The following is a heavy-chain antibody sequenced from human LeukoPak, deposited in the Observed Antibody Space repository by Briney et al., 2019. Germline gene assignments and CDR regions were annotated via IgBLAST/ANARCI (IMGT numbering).Heavy chain of an antibody. CDR2: TYYSKNT. Sequence: PSETLSLTCTVSGGSISSSSAYWGWIRQPPGKGLEWIGSTYYSKNTYYNPSLKSRVTISADTSKNQFSLTLGSVSATDTAVYYCARRGPNWNYFDYWGQGTLVTVSS. CDR1: GGSISSSSAY. J-gene: IGHJ4*02. D-gene: IGHD3-3*01. V-gene: IGHV4-39*01. CDR3: ARRGPNWNYFDY.